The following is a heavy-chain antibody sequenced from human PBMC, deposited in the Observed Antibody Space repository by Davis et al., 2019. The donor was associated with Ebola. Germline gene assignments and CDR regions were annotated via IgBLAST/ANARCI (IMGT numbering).Heavy chain of an antibody. CDR2: TYYKSKWYN. CDR3: ARGWLRLGLDY. Sequence: SCAISGDSVSSAGWNWIRQSPSRGLEWLGMTYYKSKWYNDYAVSVKSRITINPDTSKNHVSLQLNSLTPDDTAVYYCARGWLRLGLDYWGQGTLVTVPS. V-gene: IGHV6-1*01. D-gene: IGHD5-12*01. CDR1: GDSVSSAG. J-gene: IGHJ4*02.